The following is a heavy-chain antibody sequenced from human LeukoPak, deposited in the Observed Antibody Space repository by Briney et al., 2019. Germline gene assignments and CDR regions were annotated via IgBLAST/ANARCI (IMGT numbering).Heavy chain of an antibody. Sequence: PGGSLRLSCAASGFTFSNAWMSWVRQAPGKGLEWIGYIYYSGSTNYNPSLKSRVTISVDTSKNQFSLKLSSATAADTAVYYCATEFYDFLSGESWFDPWGQGALVTVS. D-gene: IGHD3-9*01. CDR3: ATEFYDFLSGESWFDP. CDR1: GFTFSNAW. J-gene: IGHJ5*02. V-gene: IGHV4-59*08. CDR2: IYYSGST.